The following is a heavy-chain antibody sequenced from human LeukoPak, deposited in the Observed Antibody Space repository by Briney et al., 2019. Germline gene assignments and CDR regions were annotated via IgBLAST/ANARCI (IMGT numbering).Heavy chain of an antibody. J-gene: IGHJ3*02. V-gene: IGHV1-69*13. CDR1: GGTFSSYA. CDR3: ARALTYCSGGSCYSLDAFDI. Sequence: ASVKVSCKASGGTFSSYAISWVRQAPGQGLEWMGGIIPIFGTANYAQKFQGRVTITADESTSTAYMELSSLRSEDTAVYYCARALTYCSGGSCYSLDAFDIWGQGTMVTVSS. D-gene: IGHD2-15*01. CDR2: IIPIFGTA.